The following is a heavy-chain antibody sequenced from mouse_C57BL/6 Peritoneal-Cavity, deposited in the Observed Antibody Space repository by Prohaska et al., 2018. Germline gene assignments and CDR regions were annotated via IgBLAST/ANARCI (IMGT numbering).Heavy chain of an antibody. CDR1: GLTFSGFW. D-gene: IGHD2-1*01. CDR3: MRYGNCWYFDV. V-gene: IGHV11-2*01. J-gene: IGHJ1*03. Sequence: EVQLLETGGGLVQPGGSRGLSCEGSGLTFSGFWMSWVRQTPGKTLEWIGDINSDGSAINYAPSIKDRFTIFRDNDKSTLYLQMSNVRSEDTATYFCMRYGNCWYFDVWGTGTTVTVSS. CDR2: INSDGSAI.